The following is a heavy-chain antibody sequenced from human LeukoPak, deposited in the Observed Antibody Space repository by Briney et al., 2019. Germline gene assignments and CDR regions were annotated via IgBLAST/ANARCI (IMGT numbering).Heavy chain of an antibody. V-gene: IGHV3-53*01. CDR2: IDSGGST. Sequence: GGSLRLSCAASGFTVSSNYMSWVRQSPGKGLEWVSVIDSGGSTYYADSVKGRFTISRDNSKNTLYLQMNSLRAEDTAVYYCARDGTGYSSGWYLYMDVWGKGTTVTVSS. J-gene: IGHJ6*03. D-gene: IGHD6-19*01. CDR1: GFTVSSNY. CDR3: ARDGTGYSSGWYLYMDV.